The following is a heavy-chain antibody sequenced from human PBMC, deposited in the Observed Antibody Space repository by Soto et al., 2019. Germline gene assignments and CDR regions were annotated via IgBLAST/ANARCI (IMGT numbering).Heavy chain of an antibody. CDR3: ARDLGFGELLS. Sequence: QVQLQESGPGLVKPSQTLSLTCTVSGGSIRSGGYYWSWIRQRPGKGLEWIGYIYYTGSTYYNPSLRSRVTLSVDTSKNQFSLKLSSVTAADTAVYYCARDLGFGELLSWGQGTLVTVSS. J-gene: IGHJ5*02. V-gene: IGHV4-31*03. CDR1: GGSIRSGGYY. CDR2: IYYTGST. D-gene: IGHD3-10*01.